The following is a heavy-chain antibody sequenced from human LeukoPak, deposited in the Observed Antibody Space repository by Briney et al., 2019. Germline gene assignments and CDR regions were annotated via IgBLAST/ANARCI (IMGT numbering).Heavy chain of an antibody. D-gene: IGHD3-10*01. CDR2: ISGSGGST. CDR1: GFTFSSYA. J-gene: IGHJ4*02. Sequence: GGSLRLSCAASGFTFSSYAMSWVRQAPGKGLEWVSAISGSGGSTYYAHSARGRFTISRDNSKNTLYLQMNNLRAEDTAVYYCAKWGRGYYYGSGSYYFDYWGQGTLVTVSS. V-gene: IGHV3-23*01. CDR3: AKWGRGYYYGSGSYYFDY.